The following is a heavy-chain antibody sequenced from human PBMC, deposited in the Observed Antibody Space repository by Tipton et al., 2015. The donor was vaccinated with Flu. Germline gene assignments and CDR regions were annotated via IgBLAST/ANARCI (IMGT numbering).Heavy chain of an antibody. CDR3: AKLVYFDSSGYYRYYFDY. CDR1: GYSISSGYY. J-gene: IGHJ4*02. V-gene: IGHV4-38-2*01. Sequence: TLSLTCAVSGYSISSGYYWGWIRQPPGKGLEWIGTIYHSGSTYYTPSLKSRVTISVDTSKNQFSLRLSSVTAADTAVYYCAKLVYFDSSGYYRYYFDYWGQGTLVTVSS. CDR2: IYHSGST. D-gene: IGHD3-22*01.